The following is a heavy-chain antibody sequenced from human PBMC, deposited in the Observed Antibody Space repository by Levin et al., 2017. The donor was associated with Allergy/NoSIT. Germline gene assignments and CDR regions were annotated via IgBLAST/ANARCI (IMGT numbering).Heavy chain of an antibody. J-gene: IGHJ3*02. V-gene: IGHV3-15*01. D-gene: IGHD3-9*01. CDR3: TTPLRYFDWLYDAFDI. CDR1: GFTFSNAW. CDR2: VKSKAYGEKI. Sequence: GESLKISCAASGFTFSNAWMNWVRQAPGKGLEWIGRVKSKAYGEKIDYAAAVQGRFTISRDDSKNTVYLEMNSLRTEDTAVYYCTTPLRYFDWLYDAFDIWGQGTRVTVSS.